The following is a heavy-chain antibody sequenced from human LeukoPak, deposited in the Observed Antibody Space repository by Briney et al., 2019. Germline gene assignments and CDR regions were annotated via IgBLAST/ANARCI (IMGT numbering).Heavy chain of an antibody. D-gene: IGHD3-10*01. CDR1: GFTFSTYG. V-gene: IGHV3-30*18. CDR3: AKDGYYGSGTYPDY. J-gene: IGHJ4*02. CDR2: IANDGINK. Sequence: PGRSLKLSCAASGFTFSTYGMHWVRQAPGKGLEWVAVIANDGINKFYVDSLRGRFSISRDNSKNTLYLQMNSLRPEDTAVYYCAKDGYYGSGTYPDYWGQGTLVTVSS.